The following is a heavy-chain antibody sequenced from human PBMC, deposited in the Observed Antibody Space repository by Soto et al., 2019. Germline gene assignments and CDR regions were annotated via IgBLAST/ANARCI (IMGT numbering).Heavy chain of an antibody. Sequence: PVGSLRLSCAASGFTFSDYYMSWMRQAPEKGLEWVSYVSGDGGAKSYADSVKGRFSISRDNAKNSLYLQMNSLRAEDTAVYYCARLGSIAAAGTPDYWGQGTLVTVSS. CDR2: VSGDGGAK. V-gene: IGHV3-11*01. J-gene: IGHJ4*02. CDR3: ARLGSIAAAGTPDY. CDR1: GFTFSDYY. D-gene: IGHD6-13*01.